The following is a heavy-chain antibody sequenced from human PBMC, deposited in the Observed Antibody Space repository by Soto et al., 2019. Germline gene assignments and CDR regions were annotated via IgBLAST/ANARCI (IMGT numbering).Heavy chain of an antibody. CDR2: ISGSGGST. V-gene: IGHV3-23*01. D-gene: IGHD3-3*01. CDR3: AKDQNFWSGYYTQYYYYYMDV. CDR1: RFTFSSYA. Sequence: LXCAASRFTFSSYAMSWVRQAPGTGLEWVSAISGSGGSTYYADSVKGRFTISRDNSKNTLYLQMNSLRAEDTAVYYCAKDQNFWSGYYTQYYYYYMDVWGKGTTVTVSS. J-gene: IGHJ6*03.